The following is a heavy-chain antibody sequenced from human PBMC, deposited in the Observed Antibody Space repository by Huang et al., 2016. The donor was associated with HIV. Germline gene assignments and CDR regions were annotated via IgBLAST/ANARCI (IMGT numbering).Heavy chain of an antibody. CDR2: FSYTGST. CDR3: ARESTVHSGWKDDWFDP. V-gene: IGHV4-59*11. Sequence: QVQLQESGPGLVKPSEILSLTCTVSGGYINKHNWTWIRQPPGKGLEWVGTFSYTGSTNYNPYRMSRSSLKSRVPISVETSKRQISLILTSVTAADTAVYYCARESTVHSGWKDDWFDPWGQGTLVTVSS. J-gene: IGHJ5*02. D-gene: IGHD6-19*01. CDR1: GGYINKHN.